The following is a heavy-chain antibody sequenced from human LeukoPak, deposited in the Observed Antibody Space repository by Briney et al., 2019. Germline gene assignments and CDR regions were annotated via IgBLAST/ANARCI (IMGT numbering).Heavy chain of an antibody. CDR1: GFSFNSYW. CDR3: ARHRTDYYVWSGSSSFDWGPLNV. D-gene: IGHD3-3*01. V-gene: IGHV3-74*01. CDR2: INDYSTST. J-gene: IGHJ6*02. Sequence: GSLRLSCAAAGFSFNSYWMHWVRQAPGEGLEWVSLINDYSTSTTYADSVQGRFFISRDNAENTVYLQMNSVRAEDTAIYYCARHRTDYYVWSGSSSFDWGPLNVWGQGTTVTVSS.